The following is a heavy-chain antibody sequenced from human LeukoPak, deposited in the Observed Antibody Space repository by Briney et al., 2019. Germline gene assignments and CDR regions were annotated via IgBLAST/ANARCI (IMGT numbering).Heavy chain of an antibody. CDR2: INSDGSIT. V-gene: IGHV3-74*01. Sequence: GGSLRLSCAASGFTFTTYWMHWVRQAPGKGLVWVSHINSDGSITSYADSVKGRFTISRDNAKNTLYLQMNSLRAEDTAVYYCARDRAVDTAMVMNYWGQGTLVTVSS. D-gene: IGHD5-18*01. CDR1: GFTFTTYW. CDR3: ARDRAVDTAMVMNY. J-gene: IGHJ4*02.